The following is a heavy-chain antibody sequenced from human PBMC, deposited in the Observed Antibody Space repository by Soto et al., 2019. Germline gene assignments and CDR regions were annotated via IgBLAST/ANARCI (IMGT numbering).Heavy chain of an antibody. J-gene: IGHJ4*02. CDR3: AKSQYSGSGSKYFDY. D-gene: IGHD3-10*01. CDR2: ISSSGGNT. V-gene: IGHV3-23*01. Sequence: EVQLLESGGGLVQPGGSLRLSCAASGFTFSSYAMSWVRQAPGKGLEWVSVISSSGGNTYYADSVKGRFTISRDNSKNTLYLQMNSLRAEDTAVYYCAKSQYSGSGSKYFDYWGQGTLVTVSS. CDR1: GFTFSSYA.